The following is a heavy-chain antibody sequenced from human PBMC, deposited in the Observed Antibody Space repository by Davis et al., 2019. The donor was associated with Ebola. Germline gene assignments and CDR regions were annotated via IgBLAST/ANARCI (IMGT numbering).Heavy chain of an antibody. V-gene: IGHV5-51*01. Sequence: PGGSLRLSCRGSGYSFTSYWIGWVRQMPGKGLEWMGIIYPGDSDTRYSPSFQGQVTISADKSISTAYLQWSSLKASDTAMYYCARVVISSSQENWFDPWGQGTLVTVSS. J-gene: IGHJ5*02. CDR1: GYSFTSYW. CDR3: ARVVISSSQENWFDP. CDR2: IYPGDSDT. D-gene: IGHD3-22*01.